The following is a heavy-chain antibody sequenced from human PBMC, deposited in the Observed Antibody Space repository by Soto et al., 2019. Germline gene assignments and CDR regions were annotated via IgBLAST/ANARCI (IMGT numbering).Heavy chain of an antibody. CDR2: INPNSGDT. CDR3: ARDRGGGYYGMDV. CDR1: GYTFTGYY. Sequence: ASVKVSFKASGYTFTGYYMHWVRQAPGQGLEWMGWINPNSGDTNHAQKFQGRVTMTRDTSISTAYMEMSRLRSDDTAVYYCARDRGGGYYGMDVWGQGTTVTVSS. V-gene: IGHV1-2*02. D-gene: IGHD3-16*01. J-gene: IGHJ6*02.